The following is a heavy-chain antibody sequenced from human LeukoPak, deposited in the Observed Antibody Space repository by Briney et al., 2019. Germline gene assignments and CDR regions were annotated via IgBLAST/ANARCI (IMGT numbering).Heavy chain of an antibody. D-gene: IGHD2-21*02. V-gene: IGHV4-39*01. CDR2: IYYSGST. J-gene: IGHJ6*02. CDR1: GGSISRSDYF. Sequence: PSETLSLTCTVSGGSISRSDYFWAWIRQPPGKGLEWIGSIYYSGSTYYYPSLKSRVTISVDTSKNQFSLKLSSVTAADTAVYYCARHDSTSSCGADCYSGGLDVWGQGTTVTVSS. CDR3: ARHDSTSSCGADCYSGGLDV.